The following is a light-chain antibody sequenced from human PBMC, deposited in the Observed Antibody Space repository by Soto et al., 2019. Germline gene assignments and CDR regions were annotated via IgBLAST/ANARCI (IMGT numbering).Light chain of an antibody. CDR2: GAS. V-gene: IGKV3-15*01. CDR1: QSVGSN. Sequence: ELVMTQSPATLSVSPGARVTLSCRARQSVGSNLAWYQQTPGQAPRLLIYGASTRATGIPARFSGIGSETEFTLTIRSLQAEDSAAYFGQQYNNWPTWTFGQGTKVDI. CDR3: QQYNNWPTWT. J-gene: IGKJ1*01.